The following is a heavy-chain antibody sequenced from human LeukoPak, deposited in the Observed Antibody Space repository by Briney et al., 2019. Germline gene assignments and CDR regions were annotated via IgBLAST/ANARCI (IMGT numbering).Heavy chain of an antibody. V-gene: IGHV4-59*12. CDR2: MYYNGNT. CDR1: GGSISGYY. CDR3: ARGRRHYYDSSGT. J-gene: IGHJ4*02. Sequence: SETLSLTCTVSGGSISGYYWTWIRQPPGKGLEWIGYMYYNGNTNYNPSLKSRVTISVDPSKNQFSLKLTSVTAADTAVYYCARGRRHYYDSSGTWGQGTLVTVSS. D-gene: IGHD3-22*01.